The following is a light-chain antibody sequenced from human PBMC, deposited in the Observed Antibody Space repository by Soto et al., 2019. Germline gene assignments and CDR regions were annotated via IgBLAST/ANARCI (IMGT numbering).Light chain of an antibody. V-gene: IGKV3D-20*02. CDR1: QTVSSNF. Sequence: EMVLTQSPDTLSLSPGERATLSCRASQTVSSNFLAWYQQRPGQAPRLLIYGASSRATGIPDRFSGSGSGTDFTLTISSLEPEDFAVYYCQQRSNWPRTFGQGTKVDIK. CDR3: QQRSNWPRT. CDR2: GAS. J-gene: IGKJ1*01.